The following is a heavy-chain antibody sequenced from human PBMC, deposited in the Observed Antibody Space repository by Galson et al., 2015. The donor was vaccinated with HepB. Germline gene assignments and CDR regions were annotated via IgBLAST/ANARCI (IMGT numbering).Heavy chain of an antibody. CDR1: TFIFSTYS. V-gene: IGHV3-48*04. CDR2: ISSSGSTI. CDR3: ARDRIDYDFWSGYYTGRRSFDP. J-gene: IGHJ5*02. D-gene: IGHD3-3*01. Sequence: SLRLSCAASTFIFSTYSMNWVRQAPGKGLEWVSYISSSGSTIYYADSVKGRFTISRDNAKNSLYLQMNSLRAEDTAVYYCARDRIDYDFWSGYYTGRRSFDPWGQGTLVTVSS.